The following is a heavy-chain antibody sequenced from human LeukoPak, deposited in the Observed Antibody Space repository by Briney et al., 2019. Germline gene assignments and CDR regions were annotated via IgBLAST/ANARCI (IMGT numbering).Heavy chain of an antibody. CDR2: IYHSGST. Sequence: SETLSLTCAVSGGSISSGGYSWSWIRQPPGKGLEWIGYIYHSGSTYYNPSLKSRVTISVDRSKNQFSLKLSSVTAADTAVYYCARGQWPPTYYFDYWGQGTLVTISS. J-gene: IGHJ4*02. CDR3: ARGQWPPTYYFDY. CDR1: GGSISSGGYS. V-gene: IGHV4-30-2*01. D-gene: IGHD6-19*01.